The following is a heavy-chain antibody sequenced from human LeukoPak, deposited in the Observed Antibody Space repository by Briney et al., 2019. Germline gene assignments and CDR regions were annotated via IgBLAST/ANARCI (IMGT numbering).Heavy chain of an antibody. CDR2: IYYSGST. V-gene: IGHV4-30-4*01. Sequence: SQTLSLTCTVSGGSIRSGDYYWSWIRQPPGKGLEWIGYIYYSGSTYYNPSLKSRVTISVDTSKNQFSLKLSSVTAADTAVYYCARDTHYYDSSGADYWGQGTLVTVSS. J-gene: IGHJ4*02. CDR1: GGSIRSGDYY. CDR3: ARDTHYYDSSGADY. D-gene: IGHD3-22*01.